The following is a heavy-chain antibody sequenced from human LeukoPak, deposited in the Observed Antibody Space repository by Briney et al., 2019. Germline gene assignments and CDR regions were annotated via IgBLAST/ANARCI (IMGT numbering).Heavy chain of an antibody. J-gene: IGHJ5*02. CDR3: ARGSVVSGWFDP. CDR2: IYYSGST. CDR1: GGSISSYY. Sequence: SETLSLTCTVSGGSISSYYWSWIRQPPGKGLEWIGYIYYSGSTNYNPSLKSRVTISVDTSKNQFSLKLSSVTAADTAVYYCARGSVVSGWFDPWGQGTLVTVSS. D-gene: IGHD3-3*01. V-gene: IGHV4-59*01.